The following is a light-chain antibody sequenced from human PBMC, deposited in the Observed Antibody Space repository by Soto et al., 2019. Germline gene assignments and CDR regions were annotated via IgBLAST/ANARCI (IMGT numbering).Light chain of an antibody. CDR1: QSVSTN. J-gene: IGKJ1*01. CDR3: QQYNNRPPET. Sequence: EIVLTQSPATLSVSPGDTATLSCRASQSVSTNLAWYQQKAGQPPRLLIHSASNRATGIPVRFIGSGSGTEFTLTITSLQSEDFAVYYCQQYNNRPPETVGQGTKVDIK. V-gene: IGKV3-15*01. CDR2: SAS.